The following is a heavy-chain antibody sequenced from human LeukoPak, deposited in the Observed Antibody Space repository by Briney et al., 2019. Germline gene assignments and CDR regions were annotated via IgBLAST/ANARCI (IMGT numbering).Heavy chain of an antibody. J-gene: IGHJ3*02. Sequence: GGSLRLSCADSGFAFSNYNMNWVRQAPGKAMEWVSSITSSGTYTFYADSVKGRFTVTRDNAKGSVSLQMNSLRAEDTAVYYCARDINSVAFDMWGQGTVVTVSS. D-gene: IGHD1-1*01. CDR2: ITSSGTYT. CDR3: ARDINSVAFDM. V-gene: IGHV3-21*01. CDR1: GFAFSNYN.